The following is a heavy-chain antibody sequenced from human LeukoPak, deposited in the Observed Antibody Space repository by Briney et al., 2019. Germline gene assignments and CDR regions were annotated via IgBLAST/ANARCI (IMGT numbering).Heavy chain of an antibody. CDR1: GGSISSYY. J-gene: IGHJ4*02. D-gene: IGHD1-26*01. CDR3: ARREVGAHPFDY. V-gene: IGHV4-59*05. Sequence: SETLSLTCTVSGGSISSYYWSWIRQPAGKGLEWIGSIYYSGSTYYNPSLKSRVTLSVDTSKNQFSLKLSSVTAADTAVYYCARREVGAHPFDYWGQGTLVTVSS. CDR2: IYYSGST.